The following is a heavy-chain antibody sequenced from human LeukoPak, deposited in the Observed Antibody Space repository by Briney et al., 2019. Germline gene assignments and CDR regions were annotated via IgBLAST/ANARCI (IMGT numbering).Heavy chain of an antibody. Sequence: PSETLSPTCTVSGGSPGPCYYWGWVRQPPREGRGRVGTFSFGGTTFYSPSLKSRVTISGDTSKAQFSLKLSSVTAADTAVYYCVRLGCSNLDPPHLWGRGTLVTVSS. CDR2: FSFGGTT. V-gene: IGHV4-39*01. CDR1: GGSPGPCYY. CDR3: VRLGCSNLDPPHL. J-gene: IGHJ5*02. D-gene: IGHD2-2*01.